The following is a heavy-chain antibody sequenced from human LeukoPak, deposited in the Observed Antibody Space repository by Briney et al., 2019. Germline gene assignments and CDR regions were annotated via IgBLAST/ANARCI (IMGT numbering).Heavy chain of an antibody. D-gene: IGHD3-10*01. CDR3: TAEPPMVRGVRGSDY. Sequence: PSQTLSLTCAVSGGSISSGGYSWSWIRQPPGKGLEWIGYIYHSGSTYYNPSLKSRVTISVDRSKNQFSLKLSSVTAADTAVYYCTAEPPMVRGVRGSDYWGQGTLVTVSS. CDR2: IYHSGST. V-gene: IGHV4-30-2*01. CDR1: GGSISSGGYS. J-gene: IGHJ4*02.